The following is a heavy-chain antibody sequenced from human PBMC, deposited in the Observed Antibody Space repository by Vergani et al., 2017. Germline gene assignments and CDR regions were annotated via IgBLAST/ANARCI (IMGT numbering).Heavy chain of an antibody. D-gene: IGHD1-7*01. J-gene: IGHJ2*01. CDR3: ARSPLKRNYVLFFDP. Sequence: QVQLQESGSGLVKPSQTLSLTCTVSGDSINSGHYSWNWIRQSPSKGLEWIGYIFHSGSTYYNPSLETRVTISIDKSKTQFSLTLSSSIAADTAVYYCARSPLKRNYVLFFDPGGSGTLSTVS. CDR2: IFHSGST. CDR1: GDSINSGHYS. V-gene: IGHV4-30-2*06.